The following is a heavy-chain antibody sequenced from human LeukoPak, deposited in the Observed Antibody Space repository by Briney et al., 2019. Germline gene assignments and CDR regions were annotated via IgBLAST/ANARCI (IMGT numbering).Heavy chain of an antibody. CDR1: GGTFSSYA. V-gene: IGHV1-69*05. Sequence: GASVKVSCKASGGTFSSYAISWVRQAPGQGLEWMGGIIPIFGTANYAQKFQGRVTITTDESTSTAYMELSSLRSEDTAVYYCASSYSTDCLGAFDIWGQGTMVTVSP. CDR2: IIPIFGTA. D-gene: IGHD2-21*02. J-gene: IGHJ3*02. CDR3: ASSYSTDCLGAFDI.